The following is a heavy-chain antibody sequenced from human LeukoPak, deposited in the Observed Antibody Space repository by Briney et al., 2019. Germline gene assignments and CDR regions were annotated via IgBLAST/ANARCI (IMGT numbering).Heavy chain of an antibody. D-gene: IGHD3-10*01. CDR1: GYTFTSYY. CDR3: ARCSLLTATQYYYGSGSYYRRNWFDP. CDR2: INPSGGST. V-gene: IGHV1-46*01. Sequence: ASVKVSCKASGYTFTSYYMHWVRQAPGQGLEWMGIINPSGGSTSYAQKFQGRVTMTRDMSASTVYMELSSLRSEDTAVYYCARCSLLTATQYYYGSGSYYRRNWFDPWGQGTLVTVSS. J-gene: IGHJ5*02.